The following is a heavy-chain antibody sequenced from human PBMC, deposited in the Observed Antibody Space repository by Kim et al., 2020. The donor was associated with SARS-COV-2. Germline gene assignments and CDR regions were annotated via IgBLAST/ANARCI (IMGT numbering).Heavy chain of an antibody. CDR1: GGSISSYY. CDR3: SRQDYGSGSLTNFWFFD. V-gene: IGHV4-59*08. CDR2: IYYSGST. Sequence: SETLSLTCTVSGGSISSYYWSWIRQPPGKGLEWIGYIYYSGSTNYNPSLKSRVTISVDTSKNQFSLKLISVTAADTAVFYFSRQDYGSGSLTNFWFFD. D-gene: IGHD3-10*01. J-gene: IGHJ4*01.